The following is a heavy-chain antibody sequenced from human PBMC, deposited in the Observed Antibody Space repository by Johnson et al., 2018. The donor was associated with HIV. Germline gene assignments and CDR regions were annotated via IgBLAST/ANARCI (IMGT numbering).Heavy chain of an antibody. Sequence: MLLVESGGGLVQPGGSLRLSCAASGFTFSSYWMHWVRQAPGKGLVWVSRINSDGSSTRYADSVKGRFTISRDNSKNTLYLQMNSLRAEDTAVYYCAKDVAFRDDAFDIWGQGTMVTVSS. J-gene: IGHJ3*02. V-gene: IGHV3-74*01. CDR2: INSDGSST. CDR3: AKDVAFRDDAFDI. D-gene: IGHD2-21*01. CDR1: GFTFSSYW.